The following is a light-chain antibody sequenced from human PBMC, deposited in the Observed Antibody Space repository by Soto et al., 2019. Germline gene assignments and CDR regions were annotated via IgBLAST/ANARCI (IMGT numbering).Light chain of an antibody. J-gene: IGLJ1*01. CDR1: RSDVGGYNL. CDR3: CSYAGDYTYV. V-gene: IGLV2-11*01. CDR2: DVS. Sequence: QSALTQPRSVSGSPGQSVTSSCTGTRSDVGGYNLVSWYQQHPGNAPKVLIYDVSQRPSGVPDRFSGSKSGNTASLTISGLQAEDEADYYCCSYAGDYTYVFGTGTKLTVL.